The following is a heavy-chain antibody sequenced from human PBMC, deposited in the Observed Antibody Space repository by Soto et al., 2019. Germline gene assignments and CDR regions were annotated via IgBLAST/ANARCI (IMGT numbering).Heavy chain of an antibody. Sequence: QVQLVQSGAEVKKPGASVKVSCKASGYTFTSYDINWMRQATGQGLENLGWMNPNSGNTVYVQKFQGRVTMTWDTSITTAYMELSSLRSEDTAVYFCARGIKYGAYSRWFDPWGQGTLVTVSS. J-gene: IGHJ5*02. CDR1: GYTFTSYD. D-gene: IGHD4-17*01. V-gene: IGHV1-8*01. CDR2: MNPNSGNT. CDR3: ARGIKYGAYSRWFDP.